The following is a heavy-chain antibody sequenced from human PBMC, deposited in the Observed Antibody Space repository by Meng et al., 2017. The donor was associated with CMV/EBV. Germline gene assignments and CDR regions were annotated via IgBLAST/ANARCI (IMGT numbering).Heavy chain of an antibody. CDR2: IWYDGSNK. CDR3: AKDLRGGFFGVGYGMDV. J-gene: IGHJ6*01. D-gene: IGHD3-3*01. V-gene: IGHV3-33*06. Sequence: GGSLRLSCAASGFTFSSYGMHWVRQAPGKGLEWVAVIWYDGSNKYNADSVKGRFTISRDNSKKTLYLQMNSLRAEDTAVYYCAKDLRGGFFGVGYGMDVWGQGTTVTVSS. CDR1: GFTFSSYG.